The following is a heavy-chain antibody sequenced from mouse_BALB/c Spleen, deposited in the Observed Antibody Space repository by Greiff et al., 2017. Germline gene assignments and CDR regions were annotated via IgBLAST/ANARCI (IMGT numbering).Heavy chain of an antibody. Sequence: QVQLQQPGAELVKPGASVKLSCKASGYTFTSYWMHWVKQRPGQGLEWIGEINPSNGRTNYNEKFKSKATLTVDKSSSTAYMQLSSLTSEDSAVYYCARSPQLAFDYWGQGTTLTVSS. CDR2: INPSNGRT. CDR1: GYTFTSYW. CDR3: ARSPQLAFDY. J-gene: IGHJ2*01. D-gene: IGHD4-1*02. V-gene: IGHV1S81*02.